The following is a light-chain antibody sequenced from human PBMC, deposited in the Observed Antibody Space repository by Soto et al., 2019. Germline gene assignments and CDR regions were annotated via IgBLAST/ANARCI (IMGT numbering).Light chain of an antibody. Sequence: IVLTQSAATLSLSPGESVTLSCRASQSVSNSLAWYQQKPGQPPRLLIYGASTRATGIPARFSGSGSGTAFTLTISSMQSEDFSVYYCQQYNNWPPITFGQGTRLEIK. V-gene: IGKV3D-15*01. J-gene: IGKJ5*01. CDR2: GAS. CDR1: QSVSNS. CDR3: QQYNNWPPIT.